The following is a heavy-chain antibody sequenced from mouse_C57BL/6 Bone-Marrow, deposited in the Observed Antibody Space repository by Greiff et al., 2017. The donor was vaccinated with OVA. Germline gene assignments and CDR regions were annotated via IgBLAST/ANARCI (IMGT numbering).Heavy chain of an antibody. J-gene: IGHJ2*01. Sequence: VQLQQSGAELVRPGASVKLSCTASGFNIKDDYMHWVKQRPEQGLEWIGWIDPENGDTEYASKFQGKATIPADTSSNTAYLQLSSLTSEDTAVYYCTRGVTTVFDYWGQGTTLTVSS. CDR3: TRGVTTVFDY. CDR2: IDPENGDT. V-gene: IGHV14-4*01. CDR1: GFNIKDDY. D-gene: IGHD2-5*01.